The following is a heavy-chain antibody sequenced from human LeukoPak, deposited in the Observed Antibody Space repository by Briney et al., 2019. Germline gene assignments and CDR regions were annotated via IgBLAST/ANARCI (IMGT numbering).Heavy chain of an antibody. V-gene: IGHV3-30*18. J-gene: IGHJ4*02. CDR1: GFTFSSFG. D-gene: IGHD3-16*01. Sequence: GGSLRLSCAASGFTFSSFGMHWVRQAPGKGLEWVAVISYDGSNKYYAEPVKGRFTISRDNSKNTMYLQMNSLRTEDTAVYYCAKDHTGGSDYGDYWGQGTLVTVSS. CDR3: AKDHTGGSDYGDY. CDR2: ISYDGSNK.